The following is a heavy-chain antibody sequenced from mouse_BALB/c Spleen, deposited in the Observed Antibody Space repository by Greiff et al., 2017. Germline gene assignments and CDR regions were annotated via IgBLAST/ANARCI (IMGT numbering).Heavy chain of an antibody. CDR1: GFTFSSFG. CDR2: ISSGSSTI. Sequence: DVKLVESGGGLVQPGGSRKLSCAASGFTFSSFGMHWVRQAPEKGLEWVAYISSGSSTIYYADTVKGRFTISRDNPKNTLFLQMTSLRSEDTAMYYCARSGTTATSDYAMDYWGQGTSVTVSS. J-gene: IGHJ4*01. D-gene: IGHD1-2*01. CDR3: ARSGTTATSDYAMDY. V-gene: IGHV5-17*02.